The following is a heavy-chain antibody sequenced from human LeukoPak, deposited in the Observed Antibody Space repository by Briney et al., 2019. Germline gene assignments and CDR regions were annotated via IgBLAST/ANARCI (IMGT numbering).Heavy chain of an antibody. D-gene: IGHD3-9*01. V-gene: IGHV3-23*01. J-gene: IGHJ6*03. CDR1: GFTFSSYG. CDR2: ISGSGGST. CDR3: AKEGDRFYRFYFGVYYYMDV. Sequence: PGGSLRLSCAASGFTFSSYGMSWVRQAPGKGLEWVSAISGSGGSTYYADSVKGRFTISRDNSKNTLYLQMNSLRAEDTAVYYCAKEGDRFYRFYFGVYYYMDVWGKGTTVTISS.